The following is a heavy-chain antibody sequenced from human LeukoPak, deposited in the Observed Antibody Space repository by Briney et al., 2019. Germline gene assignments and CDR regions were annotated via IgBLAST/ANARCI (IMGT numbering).Heavy chain of an antibody. D-gene: IGHD3-16*01. CDR3: ARFTPQGYGWGGYNRFDP. J-gene: IGHJ5*02. CDR1: GGSISSYY. CDR2: IYYSGST. V-gene: IGHV4-59*01. Sequence: SETLSLTCTVSGGSISSYYWSWIRQPPGKGLEWIGYIYYSGSTNYNPSLKSRVTISVDTSKNQFPLNLTSVTAADTAVYYCARFTPQGYGWGGYNRFDPWGQGTPVTVSS.